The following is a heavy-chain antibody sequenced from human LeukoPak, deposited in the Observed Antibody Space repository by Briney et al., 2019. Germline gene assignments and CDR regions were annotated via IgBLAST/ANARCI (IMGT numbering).Heavy chain of an antibody. D-gene: IGHD5-18*01. CDR3: AREMNTAMINLDA. CDR2: ISGGADTI. J-gene: IGHJ5*02. Sequence: GGSLRLSCAASGFTFSDYYMNWIRQTPGKGQERIAHISGGADTIEYKESMKGRCTISRDNAKNSLFLQMDSLRVEDTAIYYCAREMNTAMINLDAWGQGTPVTVSS. V-gene: IGHV3-11*01. CDR1: GFTFSDYY.